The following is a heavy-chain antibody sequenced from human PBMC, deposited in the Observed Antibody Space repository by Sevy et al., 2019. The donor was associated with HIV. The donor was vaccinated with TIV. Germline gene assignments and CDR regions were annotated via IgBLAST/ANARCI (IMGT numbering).Heavy chain of an antibody. D-gene: IGHD3-10*02. V-gene: IGHV1-18*01. CDR2: ISAYNGNT. Sequence: ASVKVSCKASGYTFTSYGISWERQAPGRGLEWMGWISAYNGNTNYAQKLQGRVTMTTDKSTSTAYMELRSLRSDDTAVYYCARDFSVTQDYVPLDAFDIWGQGTMVTVSS. CDR1: GYTFTSYG. CDR3: ARDFSVTQDYVPLDAFDI. J-gene: IGHJ3*02.